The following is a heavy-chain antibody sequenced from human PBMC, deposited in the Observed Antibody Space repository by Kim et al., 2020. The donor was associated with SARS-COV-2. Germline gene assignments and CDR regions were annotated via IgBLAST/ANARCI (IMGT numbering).Heavy chain of an antibody. Sequence: SETLSLTCAVYGGSFSGYYWSWIRQPPGKGLEWIGEINHSGSTNYNPSLKSRVTISVDTSKNQFSLKLSSVTAADTAVYYCARGKGYCSSTSCPYYWFDS. J-gene: IGHJ5*01. D-gene: IGHD2-2*01. V-gene: IGHV4-34*01. CDR1: GGSFSGYY. CDR2: INHSGST. CDR3: ARGKGYCSSTSCPYYWFDS.